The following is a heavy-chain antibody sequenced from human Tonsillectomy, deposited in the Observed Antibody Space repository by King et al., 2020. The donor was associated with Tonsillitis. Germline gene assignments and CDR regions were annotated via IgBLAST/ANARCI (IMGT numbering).Heavy chain of an antibody. V-gene: IGHV3-7*01. J-gene: IGHJ6*02. D-gene: IGHD3-22*01. Sequence: QLVQSGGGLVQPGGSLRLSCAASGFTFDNYWMSWVRQAPGKGLEWVANIKQHGSEKYYVDSVKGRFTISRDNAKNSLYLQMNSLRAEDTALYYCARDSQYYFDSGGNDAPAGDYGMAVGGQGTAVPAPS. CDR3: ARDSQYYFDSGGNDAPAGDYGMAV. CDR1: GFTFDNYW. CDR2: IKQHGSEK.